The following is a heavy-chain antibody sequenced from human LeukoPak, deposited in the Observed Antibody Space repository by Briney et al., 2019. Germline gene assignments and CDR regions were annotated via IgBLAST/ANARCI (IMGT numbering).Heavy chain of an antibody. V-gene: IGHV3-21*01. Sequence: GGSLRLSCAASGFTFSSYSMNWVRQAPGKGLEWVSSISSSSAYIYYADSMKGRFTISRDNAKNSLFLQMNSLRAEDTAVYYCARVLTRLQFLSAAPTNTFDYWGQGTLVTVSS. J-gene: IGHJ4*02. CDR3: ARVLTRLQFLSAAPTNTFDY. CDR2: ISSSSAYI. CDR1: GFTFSSYS. D-gene: IGHD6-13*01.